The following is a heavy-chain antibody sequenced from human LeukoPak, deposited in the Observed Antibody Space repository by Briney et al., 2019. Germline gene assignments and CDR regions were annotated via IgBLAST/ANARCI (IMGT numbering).Heavy chain of an antibody. CDR1: GFTFSAYA. CDR2: ISYDRSNE. CDR3: ARSVGRLHSASDY. D-gene: IGHD1-26*01. V-gene: IGHV3-30-3*01. Sequence: GGSLRLSCAASGFTFSAYAMHWVRQAPGKGLEWVAVISYDRSNEYYADSVKGRFTISRDNSKNTLYLQMNSLRAEDTAVYYCARSVGRLHSASDYWGQGILVTVSS. J-gene: IGHJ4*02.